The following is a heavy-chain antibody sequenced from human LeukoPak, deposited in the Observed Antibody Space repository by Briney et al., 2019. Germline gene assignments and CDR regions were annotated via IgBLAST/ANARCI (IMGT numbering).Heavy chain of an antibody. D-gene: IGHD5-12*01. CDR3: ARWFSGYV. J-gene: IGHJ4*02. CDR2: INHSGST. Sequence: SETLSLTCAVYGGSFSGYYWSWIRQPPGKGLEWIGEINHSGSTNYNPSLNNRVTISVDKSKNQFSLTLKSVTAADTAVYFCARWFSGYVWGQGILVTVSS. V-gene: IGHV4-34*01. CDR1: GGSFSGYY.